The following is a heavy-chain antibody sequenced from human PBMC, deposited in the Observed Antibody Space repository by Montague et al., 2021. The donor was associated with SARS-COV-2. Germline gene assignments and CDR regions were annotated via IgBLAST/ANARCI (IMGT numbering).Heavy chain of an antibody. V-gene: IGHV3-48*03. CDR2: ISTSAYTT. CDR1: GFTFSYYD. Sequence: SLRLSCAASGFTFSYYDVNWVRQAPGKGPEWISYISTSAYTTSYAGSVKGRFTISRDNGKNSLCLQMNSLRVEDTAVYYCTRDYRSVVGDGLDIWGQGTKVTVSS. D-gene: IGHD3-16*02. J-gene: IGHJ3*02. CDR3: TRDYRSVVGDGLDI.